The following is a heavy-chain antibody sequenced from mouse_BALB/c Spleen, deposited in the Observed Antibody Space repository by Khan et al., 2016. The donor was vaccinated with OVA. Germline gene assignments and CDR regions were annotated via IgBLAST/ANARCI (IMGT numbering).Heavy chain of an antibody. J-gene: IGHJ3*01. V-gene: IGHV5-6*01. CDR3: ARLAYYYGTKVFAY. D-gene: IGHD1-1*01. CDR1: GFTFSTYG. CDR2: ISSGGSYT. Sequence: EVELVESGGDLVKPGGSLKISCAASGFTFSTYGMSWVRQTPDKRLEWVGTISSGGSYTYYPDSVKGRFIISRDNAKNTMYLQMSSLKSEDTAMYYCARLAYYYGTKVFAYWGQGTLVTVSA.